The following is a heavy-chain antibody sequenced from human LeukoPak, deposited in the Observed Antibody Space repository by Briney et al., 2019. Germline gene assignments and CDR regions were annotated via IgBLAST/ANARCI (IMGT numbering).Heavy chain of an antibody. V-gene: IGHV3-53*01. Sequence: PGGSLRLSCAASWFTVFSNYMSWVRQAPGKGLEWVSVLYSDGRTFYAGSVRGRFTISGGKSKNTVYLQMKSLRVEDTAVYYCASGSTMVQGVIFAYWGQGTLVTVAS. D-gene: IGHD3-10*01. CDR3: ASGSTMVQGVIFAY. CDR2: LYSDGRT. CDR1: WFTVFSNY. J-gene: IGHJ4*02.